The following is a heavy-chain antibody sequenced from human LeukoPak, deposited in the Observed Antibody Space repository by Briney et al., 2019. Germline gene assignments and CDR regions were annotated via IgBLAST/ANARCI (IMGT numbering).Heavy chain of an antibody. Sequence: GGSLRLSCAASGFTFSSHWMTRVRQAPGKGLEWVANIKEDGTRKNYMDSVKGRFTISRDNAKNSLYLQMNSLRAEDTALYYCAKGDSSSWLAFDYWGQGTLVTVSS. V-gene: IGHV3-7*03. J-gene: IGHJ4*02. CDR3: AKGDSSSWLAFDY. CDR2: IKEDGTRK. CDR1: GFTFSSHW. D-gene: IGHD6-13*01.